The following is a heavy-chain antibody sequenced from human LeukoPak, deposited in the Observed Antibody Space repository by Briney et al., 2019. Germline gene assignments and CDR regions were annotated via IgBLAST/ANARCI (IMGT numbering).Heavy chain of an antibody. J-gene: IGHJ4*02. Sequence: PGGSLRLSCAVSGFTFSNYAMSWVRQAPGKGLEWVSAISGGGDNTYYADSVKGRFTVSRDNSKNTLYVQMKSLRGEDTAIYYCAKDFVVVPGNVNYFDSWGQGTLVTVSS. CDR2: ISGGGDNT. V-gene: IGHV3-23*01. D-gene: IGHD2-21*02. CDR3: AKDFVVVPGNVNYFDS. CDR1: GFTFSNYA.